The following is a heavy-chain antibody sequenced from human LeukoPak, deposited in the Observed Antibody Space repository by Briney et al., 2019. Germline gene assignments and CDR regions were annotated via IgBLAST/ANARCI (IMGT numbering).Heavy chain of an antibody. J-gene: IGHJ4*02. D-gene: IGHD3-10*01. CDR3: ARDQGGFGELVYYFDY. Sequence: GGSLRLSCAASGLTFSSYAMHWVRQAPGKGLEWVAVISYDGSNKYYADSVKGRFTISRDNSKNTLYLQMNSLRAEDTAVYYCARDQGGFGELVYYFDYWGQGTLVTVSS. CDR1: GLTFSSYA. CDR2: ISYDGSNK. V-gene: IGHV3-30-3*01.